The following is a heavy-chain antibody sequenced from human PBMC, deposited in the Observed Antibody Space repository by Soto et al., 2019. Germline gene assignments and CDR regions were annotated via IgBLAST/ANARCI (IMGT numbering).Heavy chain of an antibody. D-gene: IGHD2-2*01. V-gene: IGHV3-30*04. CDR2: VAYDGRSK. CDR3: ARDDILVIPGGSYNYGMDV. CDR1: GFTFSDYA. Sequence: QVQLVESGGGVVQPGRSLRLSCAASGFTFSDYAMHWVRQAPGKGLEWVAVVAYDGRSKYYAESVKGRFTISRDNSRTTVYLPMNSLRDEDTAMYYCARDDILVIPGGSYNYGMDVWGHGTTVTVSS. J-gene: IGHJ6*02.